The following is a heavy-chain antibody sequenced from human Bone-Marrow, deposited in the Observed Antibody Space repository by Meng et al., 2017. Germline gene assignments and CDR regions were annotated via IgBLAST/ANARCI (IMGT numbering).Heavy chain of an antibody. CDR3: AMGSSSSWPNFDY. Sequence: VPLLEQDPVLGNPPGLPSLTCAGSGCSISSINLWRSARTTPGKVLGWIGEFYHSGRTNDNPSLKSRVTISVDKSKNQFSLKRSSVTAADTAVYYWAMGSSSSWPNFDYWGQGTLVTVSS. D-gene: IGHD6-13*01. CDR2: FYHSGRT. CDR1: GCSISSINL. J-gene: IGHJ4*02. V-gene: IGHV4-4*03.